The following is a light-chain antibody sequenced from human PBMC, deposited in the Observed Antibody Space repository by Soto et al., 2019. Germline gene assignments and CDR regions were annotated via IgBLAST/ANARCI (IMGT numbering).Light chain of an antibody. V-gene: IGLV2-14*01. Sequence: SVLTQPASVSGSPGQSITISYTGTSSDVGGYNYVSWYQQQSGKAPKLIIHEVSNRPSGVSNRFSGSKSGNTASLTISGLQAEDEADYYCDSYTSSRAYVFGIGTKATVL. CDR2: EVS. J-gene: IGLJ1*01. CDR1: SSDVGGYNY. CDR3: DSYTSSRAYV.